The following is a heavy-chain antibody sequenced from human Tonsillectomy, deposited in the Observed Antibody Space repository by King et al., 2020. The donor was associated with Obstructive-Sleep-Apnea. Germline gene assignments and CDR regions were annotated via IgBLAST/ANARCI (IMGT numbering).Heavy chain of an antibody. CDR3: AKDSLMVRGVPSYGMDV. Sequence: VQLVESGGGLVQPGGSLRLSCAASGFTFRSYAMNWVRQAPGKGLEWVSSISGSGGSTYYADSVKGRFTISRDTSKNTLYLQMNSLRAEETAVYYCAKDSLMVRGVPSYGMDVWAKGPRSPSP. V-gene: IGHV3-23*04. D-gene: IGHD3-10*01. CDR2: ISGSGGST. CDR1: GFTFRSYA. J-gene: IGHJ6*02.